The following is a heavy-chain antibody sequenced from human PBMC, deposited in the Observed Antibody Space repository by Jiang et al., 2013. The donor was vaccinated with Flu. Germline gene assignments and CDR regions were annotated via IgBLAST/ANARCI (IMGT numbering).Heavy chain of an antibody. V-gene: IGHV4-59*01. CDR3: ARDHDIFGRNYFDS. CDR1: GVSISGYY. D-gene: IGHD3-9*01. Sequence: GSGLVKPSETLSLTCAVSGVSISGYYWSWIRQSPGKGLEWIGYLYDSESTKYNPSLKSRVTISADTSKNQFSLRLSSVTAADTALYYCARDHDIFGRNYFDSGARNPGQRLL. CDR2: LYDSEST. J-gene: IGHJ4*01.